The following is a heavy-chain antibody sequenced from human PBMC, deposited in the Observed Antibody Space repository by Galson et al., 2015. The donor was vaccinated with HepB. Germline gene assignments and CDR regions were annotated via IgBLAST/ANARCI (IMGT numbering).Heavy chain of an antibody. CDR3: AKDCLYYGSGTQSNAMDV. Sequence: SLRLSCAASGFRFNTYGIHWVRQAPGRGLQWVAFISYDGSNRYYGDSVKGRFTISRDNAKTTLYLQMNGLRGEDTAVYYCAKDCLYYGSGTQSNAMDVWGQGTTVIVSS. CDR2: ISYDGSNR. CDR1: GFRFNTYG. J-gene: IGHJ6*02. V-gene: IGHV3-30*18. D-gene: IGHD3-10*01.